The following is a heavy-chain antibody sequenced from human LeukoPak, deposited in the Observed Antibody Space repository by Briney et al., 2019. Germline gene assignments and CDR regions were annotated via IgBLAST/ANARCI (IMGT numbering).Heavy chain of an antibody. V-gene: IGHV1-2*02. CDR1: GYTFTGYY. CDR2: INPNSGGT. Sequence: ASAKVSCKASGYTFTGYYMHWVRQAPGQGLEWMGWINPNSGGTNYAQKFQGRVTMTRDTSISTAYMELSRLRSDDTAVYYCARGSVTTVVTPSNYWGQGTLVTVSS. CDR3: ARGSVTTVVTPSNY. J-gene: IGHJ4*02. D-gene: IGHD4-23*01.